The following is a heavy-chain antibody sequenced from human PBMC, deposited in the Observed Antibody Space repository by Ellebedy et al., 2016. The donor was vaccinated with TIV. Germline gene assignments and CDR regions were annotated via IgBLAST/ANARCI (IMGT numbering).Heavy chain of an antibody. CDR3: ARDYCGGDCYSLEY. CDR1: GFTFSSYA. V-gene: IGHV3-23*01. Sequence: GESLKISXAASGFTFSSYAMSWVRQAPGKGLEWVSAISGSGGSTYYADSVKGRFTISRDNSKNTLYLQMNSLRAEDTAVYYCARDYCGGDCYSLEYWGQGTLVTVSS. D-gene: IGHD2-21*01. J-gene: IGHJ4*02. CDR2: ISGSGGST.